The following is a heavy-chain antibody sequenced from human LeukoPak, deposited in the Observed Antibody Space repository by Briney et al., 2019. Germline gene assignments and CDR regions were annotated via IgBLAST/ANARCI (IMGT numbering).Heavy chain of an antibody. CDR1: GASISTYY. Sequence: SETLSLTCTVSGASISTYYWSWIRQPPGKGLEWIGYIYYSGSTNYNPSLKSRITISVDTSKNQFSLKLRSVTAADTAVYYCARGPTVGSGWYYFDYWGQGTLVTVSS. V-gene: IGHV4-59*08. CDR3: ARGPTVGSGWYYFDY. J-gene: IGHJ4*02. CDR2: IYYSGST. D-gene: IGHD6-19*01.